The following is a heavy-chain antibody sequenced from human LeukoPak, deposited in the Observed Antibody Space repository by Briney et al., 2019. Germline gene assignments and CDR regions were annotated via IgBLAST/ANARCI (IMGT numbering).Heavy chain of an antibody. Sequence: GGSLRLSCAASGFTFSSYSMNWVRQPPGKGLEWVSSISSSSSYIYYADSVKGRFTISRDNAKNSLYLQMNSLRAEDTAVYYCARVVYGDYSYFQHWGQGTLVTVSS. V-gene: IGHV3-21*01. CDR1: GFTFSSYS. J-gene: IGHJ1*01. D-gene: IGHD4-17*01. CDR3: ARVVYGDYSYFQH. CDR2: ISSSSSYI.